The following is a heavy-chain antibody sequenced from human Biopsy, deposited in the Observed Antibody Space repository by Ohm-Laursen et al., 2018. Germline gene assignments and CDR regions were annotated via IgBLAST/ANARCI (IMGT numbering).Heavy chain of an antibody. D-gene: IGHD2-15*01. CDR1: TGTFDSYG. Sequence: ASVKVSCKPSTGTFDSYGVTWVRQAPGQGLEWMGRIIPILRTTTYAPKFQGRVAFTADKSSSTAYLELSSLTSEDTAMFYCAREAIGYQLPCDDWGQGTLVTVSS. CDR3: AREAIGYQLPCDD. CDR2: IIPILRTT. V-gene: IGHV1-69*04. J-gene: IGHJ4*02.